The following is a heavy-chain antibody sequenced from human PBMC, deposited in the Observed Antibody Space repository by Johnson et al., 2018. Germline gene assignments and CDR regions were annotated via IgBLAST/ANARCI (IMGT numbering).Heavy chain of an antibody. V-gene: IGHV3-23*04. D-gene: IGHD6-19*01. Sequence: EVQLVESGGGVVQPGRSLRLSCAVSGFTFSSYAMTWVRHAPGKGLEWVSAISGSGGSTYYADSVKGRFTIARDNSKNTLYLQMNSLRAEDTAVYYCAKRPGGIAVAYYYYMDVWGKGTTVTVSS. J-gene: IGHJ6*03. CDR1: GFTFSSYA. CDR3: AKRPGGIAVAYYYYMDV. CDR2: ISGSGGST.